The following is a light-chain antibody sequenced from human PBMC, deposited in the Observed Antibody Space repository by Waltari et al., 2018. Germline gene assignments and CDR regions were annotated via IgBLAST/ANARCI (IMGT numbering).Light chain of an antibody. CDR2: GNS. CDR1: SSNIRAGYA. CDR3: QSYDSSLSGSV. V-gene: IGLV1-40*01. J-gene: IGLJ2*01. Sequence: QSVLTQPPSVSAAPGQRVTISCTGSSSNIRAGYAVHWYQQLPGTAPKLLIYGNSNRPSGVPDRFSCSKSGTSASLAITGLQAEDEADYYCQSYDSSLSGSVFGGGTKLTVL.